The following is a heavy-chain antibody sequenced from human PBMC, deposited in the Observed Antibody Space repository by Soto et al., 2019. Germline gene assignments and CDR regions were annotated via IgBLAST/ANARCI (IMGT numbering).Heavy chain of an antibody. CDR3: ARGDLLNYYDSSGYYYFDY. J-gene: IGHJ4*02. CDR2: INHSGST. V-gene: IGHV4-34*01. CDR1: GGSFSGYY. D-gene: IGHD3-22*01. Sequence: SETLSLTCAVYGGSFSGYYWSWIRQPPGKGLEWIGEINHSGSTNYNPSLKRRVTISVDTSKNQFSLKLSSVPAADTAVYYCARGDLLNYYDSSGYYYFDYWGQGTLVTVSS.